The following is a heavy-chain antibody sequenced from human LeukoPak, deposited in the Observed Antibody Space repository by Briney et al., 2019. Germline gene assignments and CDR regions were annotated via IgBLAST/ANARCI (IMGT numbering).Heavy chain of an antibody. J-gene: IGHJ4*02. CDR2: IFTSGST. CDR1: GDSISSGSYY. D-gene: IGHD1-26*01. CDR3: ARGGTGSYGGGFDS. Sequence: SETLSLTCTVSGDSISSGSYYWSWIRKPAGKGLEWIGRIFTSGSTNYNPSLKSRVTISVDTSKNQFSLKLNSVTAADTAAYYCARGGTGSYGGGFDSWGQGTLVTVSS. V-gene: IGHV4-61*02.